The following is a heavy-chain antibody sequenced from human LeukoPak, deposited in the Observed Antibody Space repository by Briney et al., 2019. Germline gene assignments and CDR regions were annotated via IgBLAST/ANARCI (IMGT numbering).Heavy chain of an antibody. CDR3: ARDLGGGYSLYYFDY. CDR1: GFTFDDYG. J-gene: IGHJ4*02. D-gene: IGHD5-18*01. Sequence: GGSLRLSCAASGFTFDDYGMSWVRQVPGKGLEWVSGINWNGGSTGNADSVKGRFTISRDNAKNSLYLQMNSLRAEDTAVYYCARDLGGGYSLYYFDYWGQGTLVTVSS. V-gene: IGHV3-20*04. CDR2: INWNGGST.